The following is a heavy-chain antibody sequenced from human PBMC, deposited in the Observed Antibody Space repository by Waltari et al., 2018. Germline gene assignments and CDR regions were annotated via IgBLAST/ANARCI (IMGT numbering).Heavy chain of an antibody. J-gene: IGHJ5*02. Sequence: EVQLLESGGGLVQPGGSLRLPCVASGFTLSSYAMSWVRPVPGKGLEWVSAAGGSDGRTYYADSVKGRFTISRDNSKNTLYLQMNSLRAEDTAVYYCAREVWQQLVKMVGWFDPWGQGTLVTVSS. CDR3: AREVWQQLVKMVGWFDP. V-gene: IGHV3-23*01. D-gene: IGHD6-13*01. CDR1: GFTLSSYA. CDR2: AGGSDGRT.